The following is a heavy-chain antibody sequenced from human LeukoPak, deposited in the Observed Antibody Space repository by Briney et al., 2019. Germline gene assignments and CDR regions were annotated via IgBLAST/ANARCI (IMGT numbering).Heavy chain of an antibody. CDR2: ISYDGSNK. D-gene: IGHD4/OR15-4a*01. Sequence: GGSLRLSCAASGFTFSSYGMHWVRQAPGKGLEWVAVISYDGSNKYYADSVKGRFTISRDNSKNTLYLQVNSLRAEDTAVYYCAKELRTHWGQGTLVTVSS. CDR3: AKELRTH. J-gene: IGHJ4*02. CDR1: GFTFSSYG. V-gene: IGHV3-30*18.